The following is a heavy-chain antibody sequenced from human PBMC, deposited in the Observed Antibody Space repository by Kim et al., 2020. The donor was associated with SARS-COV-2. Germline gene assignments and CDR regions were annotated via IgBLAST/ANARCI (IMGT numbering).Heavy chain of an antibody. V-gene: IGHV4-34*01. CDR1: GGSFSGYY. CDR3: ARGVIKMVRGVIITSLEYYGMDV. J-gene: IGHJ6*02. Sequence: SETLSLTCAVYGGSFSGYYWSWIRQPPGKGLEWIGEINHSGSTNYNPSLKSRVTISVDTSKNQFSLKLSSVTAADTAVYYCARGVIKMVRGVIITSLEYYGMDVWGQGTTVSVSS. D-gene: IGHD3-10*01. CDR2: INHSGST.